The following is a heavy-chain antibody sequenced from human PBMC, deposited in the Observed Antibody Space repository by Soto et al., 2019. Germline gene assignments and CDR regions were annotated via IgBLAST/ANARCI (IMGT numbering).Heavy chain of an antibody. D-gene: IGHD4-17*01. V-gene: IGHV4-59*08. J-gene: IGHJ3*02. CDR2: IFYSGGT. CDR3: ATLRTVTSWSFVNI. Sequence: QVQLQESGPGLVKPSETLSLTCTVSGGSITSYYWSWIRPAPGKGLEWIGYIFYSGGTEYNPSLKSCLTIAIDTSKSEFALKLTSVTAADTAVYYCATLRTVTSWSFVNIWGQGTMVTVSS. CDR1: GGSITSYY.